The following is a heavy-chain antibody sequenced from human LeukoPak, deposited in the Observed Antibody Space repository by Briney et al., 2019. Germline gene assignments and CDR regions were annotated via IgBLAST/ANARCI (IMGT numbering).Heavy chain of an antibody. D-gene: IGHD2-21*02. J-gene: IGHJ4*02. CDR3: ARESGCGGDCYGSDY. V-gene: IGHV1-2*06. CDR2: IHPNSGGT. CDR1: GYTFTDHY. Sequence: ASVKVSCKASGYTFTDHYMHWVRQAAGQGLEWMGRIHPNSGGTNYAQKFQGRVTMTRDTSISTAYMELSRLRSDHTAVYYCARESGCGGDCYGSDYWGQGTLVTVSS.